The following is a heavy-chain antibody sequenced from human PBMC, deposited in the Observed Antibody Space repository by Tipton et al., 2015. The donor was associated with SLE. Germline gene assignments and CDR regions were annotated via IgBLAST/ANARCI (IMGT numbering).Heavy chain of an antibody. Sequence: SLRLSCAASGFTFSSYSMTWVRQAPGKALEWVSIISGGSDITNCADSVKGRFTISRDNSKNTLYLQMNSLSAEDTAIYYCAGRRLMIFGHGMDVWGQGTTVTVSS. D-gene: IGHD3/OR15-3a*01. CDR1: GFTFSSYS. J-gene: IGHJ6*02. V-gene: IGHV3-23*01. CDR2: ISGGSDIT. CDR3: AGRRLMIFGHGMDV.